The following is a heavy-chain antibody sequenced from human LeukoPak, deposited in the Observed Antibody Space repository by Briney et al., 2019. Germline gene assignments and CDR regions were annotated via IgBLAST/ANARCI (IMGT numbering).Heavy chain of an antibody. V-gene: IGHV3-53*01. D-gene: IGHD6-6*01. Sequence: GGSLRLSCAASAFTVCSNYMTWVRKAPGKGLEWVSLIYSGGSTYYADSVKGRFTISRDNSKNTLYLQMNSLRAEDTAVYYCAAYSSCDYWGQGTLVTVSS. CDR3: AAYSSCDY. CDR2: IYSGGST. J-gene: IGHJ4*02. CDR1: AFTVCSNY.